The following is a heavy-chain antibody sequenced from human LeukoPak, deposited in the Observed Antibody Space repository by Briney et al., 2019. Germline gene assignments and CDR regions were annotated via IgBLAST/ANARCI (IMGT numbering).Heavy chain of an antibody. CDR1: GFTFSSYA. Sequence: GGSLRLSCAASGFTFSSYAMNWVRQAPGKGLEWVSLIGGSGGITYYADSVKGRFTISRDNSKNTLYLQINSLRAGDTAVYYCAKIRYGGDSGLDYWGQGTLVTVSS. CDR3: AKIRYGGDSGLDY. V-gene: IGHV3-23*01. D-gene: IGHD2-21*01. J-gene: IGHJ4*02. CDR2: IGGSGGIT.